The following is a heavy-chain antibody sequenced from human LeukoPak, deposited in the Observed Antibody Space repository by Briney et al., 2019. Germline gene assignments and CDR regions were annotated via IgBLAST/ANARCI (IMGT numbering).Heavy chain of an antibody. J-gene: IGHJ3*02. CDR3: ARGRIVMYYDSSGYRLAFDI. Sequence: ASVTVSCKASGYTFTSYDINWVRQATGQGLEWMGWMNPNSGNTGYAQKFQGRLTMTRNTSISTAYMELSSLRSEDTAVYYCARGRIVMYYDSSGYRLAFDIWGQGTMVTVSS. D-gene: IGHD3-22*01. CDR1: GYTFTSYD. CDR2: MNPNSGNT. V-gene: IGHV1-8*01.